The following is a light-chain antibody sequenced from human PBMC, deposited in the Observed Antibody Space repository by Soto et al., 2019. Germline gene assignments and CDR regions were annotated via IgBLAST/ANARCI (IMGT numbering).Light chain of an antibody. V-gene: IGKV3-15*01. Sequence: EIVMTQSPATLSVSPGEGATVSCRASQSVSSHLAWYQHKPGQAPRLLFYDASTRATGIPARFSGSGSGTEFTLTISSLQSEDFAIYYCQQHNDWPTFGQGTRLEIK. CDR1: QSVSSH. J-gene: IGKJ5*01. CDR3: QQHNDWPT. CDR2: DAS.